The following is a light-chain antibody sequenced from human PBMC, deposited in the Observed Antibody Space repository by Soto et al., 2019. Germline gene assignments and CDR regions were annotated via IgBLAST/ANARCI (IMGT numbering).Light chain of an antibody. CDR2: GAS. CDR3: QQYGSSPQT. V-gene: IGKV3-20*01. CDR1: QSVRTK. J-gene: IGKJ1*01. Sequence: ETVMTQSPATLSVSPGERATLSCRASQSVRTKLAWYQQKPGQAPRLVMYGASSRATGIPERFSGSGSETDFTLTISRLEPEDFAVYYCQQYGSSPQTFGQGTKVDIK.